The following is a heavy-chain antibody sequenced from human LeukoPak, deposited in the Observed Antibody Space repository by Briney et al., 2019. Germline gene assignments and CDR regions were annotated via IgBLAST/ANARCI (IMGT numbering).Heavy chain of an antibody. Sequence: GGSLRLSCAASGFTVSSYAMQWVRQAPGKGMEWVAVISYDGSNKYYADSVKGRFTISRDNSKNTLYLQMNSLRAEDTAVYYCARDRRDAFDIWGQGTMVTVSS. CDR2: ISYDGSNK. CDR1: GFTVSSYA. V-gene: IGHV3-30*04. J-gene: IGHJ3*02. CDR3: ARDRRDAFDI.